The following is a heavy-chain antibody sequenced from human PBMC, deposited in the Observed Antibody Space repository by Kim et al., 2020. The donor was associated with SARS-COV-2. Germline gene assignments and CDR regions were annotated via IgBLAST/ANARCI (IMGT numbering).Heavy chain of an antibody. J-gene: IGHJ4*02. CDR3: AKRKLAYGGKGGDFDY. D-gene: IGHD2-15*01. V-gene: IGHV3-33*06. Sequence: SVKGRFTISGDNSKNTLYLQMNSLRAEDTAVYYCAKRKLAYGGKGGDFDYWGQGTLVTVSS.